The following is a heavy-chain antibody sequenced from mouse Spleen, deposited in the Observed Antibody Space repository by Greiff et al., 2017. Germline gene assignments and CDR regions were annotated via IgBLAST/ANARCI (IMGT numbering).Heavy chain of an antibody. V-gene: IGHV14-4*02. CDR3: TAGGNYLAWFAY. CDR2: IDPENGDT. CDR1: GFNIKDYY. J-gene: IGHJ3*01. D-gene: IGHD2-1*01. Sequence: VQLQQSGAELVRSGASVKLSCTASGFNIKDYYMHWVKQRPEQGLEWIGWIDPENGDTEYAPKFQGKATMTADTSSNTAYLQLSSLTSEDTAVYYCTAGGNYLAWFAYWGQGTLVTVSA.